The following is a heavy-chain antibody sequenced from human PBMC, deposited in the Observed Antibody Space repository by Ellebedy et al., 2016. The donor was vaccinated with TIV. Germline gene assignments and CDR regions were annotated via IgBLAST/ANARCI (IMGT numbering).Heavy chain of an antibody. CDR3: ARVRRGAAAGRPPSWYFDL. CDR2: INHSGST. J-gene: IGHJ2*01. V-gene: IGHV4-34*01. D-gene: IGHD6-13*01. CDR1: GFTFSDYY. Sequence: GSLRLSCAASGFTFSDYYMNWIRQPPGKGLEWIGEINHSGSTNYNPSLKSQVTISVDTSKNQFSLKLSSVTAADTAVYYCARVRRGAAAGRPPSWYFDLWGRGTLVTVSS.